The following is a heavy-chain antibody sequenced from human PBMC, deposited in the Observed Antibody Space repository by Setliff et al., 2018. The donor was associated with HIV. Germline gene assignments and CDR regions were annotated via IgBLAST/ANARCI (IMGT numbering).Heavy chain of an antibody. V-gene: IGHV1-46*01. D-gene: IGHD2-2*01. CDR1: GYSFTSYF. J-gene: IGHJ3*02. Sequence: APVKVSCKAFGYSFTSYFLHWVRQAPGQGLEWLGIIDPNGGATNNAQKLQGRLTVTTDTSTSTLYMELSNLRSDDTAVYYCARAGGGATDQAFDIWGQGTMVTVSS. CDR3: ARAGGGATDQAFDI. CDR2: IDPNGGAT.